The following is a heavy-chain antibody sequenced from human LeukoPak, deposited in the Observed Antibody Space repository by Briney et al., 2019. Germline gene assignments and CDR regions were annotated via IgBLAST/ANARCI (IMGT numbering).Heavy chain of an antibody. J-gene: IGHJ3*02. CDR3: ARSPVRWDAFDI. V-gene: IGHV4-39*07. Sequence: SETLSLTCTVSGGSISSSSYYWGWIRQPPGKGLEWIGSTYYSGSTYYNPSLKSRVTISVDTSKNQFSLKLSSVTAADTAVYYCARSPVRWDAFDIWGQGTMVTVSS. CDR1: GGSISSSSYY. CDR2: TYYSGST. D-gene: IGHD3-10*01.